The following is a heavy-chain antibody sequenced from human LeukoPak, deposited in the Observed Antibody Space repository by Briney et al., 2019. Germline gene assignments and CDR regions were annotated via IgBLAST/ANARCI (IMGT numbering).Heavy chain of an antibody. Sequence: SETLSLTCAVSGGSISSGGYSWSWIRQPPGKGLEWIGYIYHSGSTYYNPSLKSRVTISVDRSKNQFSLKLSSVTAADTAVYFWPRATLFYYDSGGPFNYGGKEPRAPVSS. CDR1: GGSISSGGYS. D-gene: IGHD3-22*01. CDR2: IYHSGST. J-gene: IGHJ4*02. V-gene: IGHV4-30-2*01. CDR3: PRATLFYYDSGGPFNY.